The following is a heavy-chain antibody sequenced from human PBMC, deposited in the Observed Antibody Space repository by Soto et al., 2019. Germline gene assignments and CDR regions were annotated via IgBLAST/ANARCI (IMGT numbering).Heavy chain of an antibody. CDR1: GDTFSSDM. Sequence: QVQLVQSGAEEKKPGSSVKVSCKASGDTFSSDMINWVRQAPGQGLEWMGGIIPMFGTPNYAQKFQGRVTITADESTSTAYMEVSSLRSEDTALYYCARRPTVMTPSPWVYWGQGTLVTVSA. J-gene: IGHJ4*02. CDR2: IIPMFGTP. CDR3: ARRPTVMTPSPWVY. V-gene: IGHV1-69*12. D-gene: IGHD4-17*01.